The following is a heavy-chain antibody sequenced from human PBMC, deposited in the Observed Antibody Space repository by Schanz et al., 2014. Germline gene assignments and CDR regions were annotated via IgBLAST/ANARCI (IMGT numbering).Heavy chain of an antibody. D-gene: IGHD3-10*01. CDR2: ISYDGSSK. CDR1: GFTFSNHG. V-gene: IGHV3-33*01. CDR3: ARGIITMVRGGDVGAFDM. Sequence: QVQLVESGGGVVQPGRSLRLSCAASGFTFSNHGMHWVRQSPGKGLEWVALISYDGSSKNHADSVQGRFTISRDNSKNALYLQMDSLRAEDTAVYYCARGIITMVRGGDVGAFDMWGQGTMVTVSS. J-gene: IGHJ3*02.